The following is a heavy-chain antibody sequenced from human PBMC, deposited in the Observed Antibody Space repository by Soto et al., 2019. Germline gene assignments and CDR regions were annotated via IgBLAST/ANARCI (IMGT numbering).Heavy chain of an antibody. CDR2: TSSDGSNK. CDR1: GFSFSNSG. Sequence: QVQLVESGGGVVQPGRSLRLSCAASGFSFSNSGMHWVRQAPGKGLEWVAVTSSDGSNKYYAESVRGRFTISRDNSKNTLYLEMNSLRAEDTAVYYCVTLHEARGFEYWGQGTLVTVSS. CDR3: VTLHEARGFEY. J-gene: IGHJ4*02. V-gene: IGHV3-30*03.